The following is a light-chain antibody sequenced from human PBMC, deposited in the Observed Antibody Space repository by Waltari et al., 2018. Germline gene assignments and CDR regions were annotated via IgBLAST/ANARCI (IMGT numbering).Light chain of an antibody. CDR3: QQLNSYPIT. J-gene: IGKJ5*01. Sequence: DIQFTQSPSFLSASVGDRVTITCRASQDISSHLAWYQKNPGKAPKLLVYGASTLGSGVPSGFSGGGSGTEFTLTISSLQPEDFATYYCQQLNSYPITFGQGTRLEIK. CDR1: QDISSH. CDR2: GAS. V-gene: IGKV1-9*01.